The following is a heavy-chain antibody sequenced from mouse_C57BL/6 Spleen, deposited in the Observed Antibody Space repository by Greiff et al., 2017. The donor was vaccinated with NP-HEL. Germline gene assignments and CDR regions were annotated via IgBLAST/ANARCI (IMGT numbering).Heavy chain of an antibody. D-gene: IGHD2-1*01. CDR3: TRGVYYGNPPFDY. Sequence: VQLQQSGTVLARPGASVKMSCKTSGYTFTSYWMHWVKQRPGQGLEWIGAIYPGNSDTSYNQKFKGKANLTAVTSASTAYMELSSLTNEDSAVYYCTRGVYYGNPPFDYWGQGTTLTVSS. CDR2: IYPGNSDT. V-gene: IGHV1-5*01. J-gene: IGHJ2*01. CDR1: GYTFTSYW.